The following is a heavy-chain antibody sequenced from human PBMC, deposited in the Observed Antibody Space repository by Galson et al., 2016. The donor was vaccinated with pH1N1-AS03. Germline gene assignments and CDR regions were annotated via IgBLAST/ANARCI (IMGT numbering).Heavy chain of an antibody. CDR2: MYYTGST. J-gene: IGHJ4*02. D-gene: IGHD6-19*01. Sequence: ETLSLTCTVSGGYVSSSRNYWGWIRQPPGKGLEWIGSMYYTGSTYKTPSLQSRATISVDTSKNQFSLKLISATAADTAVYYCARHERWFSSGWDIDSRSLGTLVTVFS. CDR1: GGYVSSSRNY. CDR3: ARHERWFSSGWDIDS. V-gene: IGHV4-39*07.